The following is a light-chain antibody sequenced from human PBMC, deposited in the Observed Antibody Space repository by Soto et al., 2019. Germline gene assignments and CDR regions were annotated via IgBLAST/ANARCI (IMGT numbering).Light chain of an antibody. CDR1: QNLTSY. Sequence: EIVMTQSPATLSVSPGERATLSCRASQNLTSYLTWYQQKPGQAPRLLIYSASSRATGIPDRFSGSGSGTDFTLTISRLEPEDFAVYYCQQRSNWPPTFGQGTRLEI. CDR3: QQRSNWPPT. CDR2: SAS. J-gene: IGKJ5*01. V-gene: IGKV3D-20*02.